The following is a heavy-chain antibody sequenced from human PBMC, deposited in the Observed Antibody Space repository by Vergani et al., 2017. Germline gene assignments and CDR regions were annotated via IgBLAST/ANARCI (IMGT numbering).Heavy chain of an antibody. D-gene: IGHD5-12*01. V-gene: IGHV4-59*01. CDR3: TRQPQEGASGPPSVPT. CDR1: GGSISSYY. CDR2: IYYSGST. Sequence: QVQLQESGPGLVKPSETLSLTCTVSGGSISSYYWNWIRQPPGKGLEWIGYIYYSGSTNSNPSLKSRVTISVDTSKNQFSLKLRSVTAADTAVYYCTRQPQEGASGPPSVPTWGQGISVIVSS. J-gene: IGHJ4*02.